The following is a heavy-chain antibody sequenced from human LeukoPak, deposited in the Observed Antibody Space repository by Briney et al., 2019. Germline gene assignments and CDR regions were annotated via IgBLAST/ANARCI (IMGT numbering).Heavy chain of an antibody. Sequence: PGGSLRLSCAASGFAFSSYGMHWVRQAPGKGLEWVAVISYDGSNKYYADSVKGRFTISRDNSKNTLYLQMNSLRAEDTAVYYCAKAPGTPIAAAGVFDHWGQDTADTVSS. CDR1: GFAFSSYG. CDR3: AKAPGTPIAAAGVFDH. D-gene: IGHD6-13*01. V-gene: IGHV3-30*18. J-gene: IGHJ4*02. CDR2: ISYDGSNK.